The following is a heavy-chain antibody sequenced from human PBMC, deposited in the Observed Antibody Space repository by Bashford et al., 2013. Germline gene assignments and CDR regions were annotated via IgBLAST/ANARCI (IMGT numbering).Heavy chain of an antibody. CDR2: INPNSGAT. V-gene: IGHV1-2*02. D-gene: IGHD3-3*01. J-gene: IGHJ6*02. CDR3: ARDWIFGVENMGAVYGMDV. Sequence: WVRQAPGQGLEWMGWINPNSGATNYAQKFQGRVTMTTDTPISTAYMDLNRLRSDDTAVYYCARDWIFGVENMGAVYGMDVWGQGTTVTVSS.